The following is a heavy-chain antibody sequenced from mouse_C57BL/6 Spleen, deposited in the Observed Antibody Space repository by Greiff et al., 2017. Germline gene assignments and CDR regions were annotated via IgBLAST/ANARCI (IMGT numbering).Heavy chain of an antibody. J-gene: IGHJ2*01. Sequence: EVKLMESGGGLVQPKGSLKLSCAASGFSFNTYAMNWVRQAPGKGLEWVARIRSKSNNYATYYADSVKDGFTISRDDSESMLYLQMNNLKTEDTAMYYCVRQTLGYFDYWGQGTTLTVSS. CDR3: VRQTLGYFDY. CDR1: GFSFNTYA. D-gene: IGHD4-1*01. V-gene: IGHV10-1*01. CDR2: IRSKSNNYAT.